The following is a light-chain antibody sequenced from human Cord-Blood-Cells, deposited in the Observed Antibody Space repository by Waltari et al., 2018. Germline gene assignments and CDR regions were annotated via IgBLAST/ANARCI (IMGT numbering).Light chain of an antibody. CDR3: QQYNNWPPFLYT. V-gene: IGKV3-15*01. Sequence: EIVMTQSPATLSVSPGERATLSCRASQSVSSNLAWYQQKPGQAPRLLIYGASTRATSIPARFSGSGSGTEFTLTISSLQSEDFAVYYCQQYNNWPPFLYTFGQGTKLEIK. CDR2: GAS. J-gene: IGKJ2*01. CDR1: QSVSSN.